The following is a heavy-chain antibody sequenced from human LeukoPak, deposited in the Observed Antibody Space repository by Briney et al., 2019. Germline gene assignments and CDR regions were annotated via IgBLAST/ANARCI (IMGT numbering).Heavy chain of an antibody. CDR2: IRSKAYGGTT. D-gene: IGHD3-3*01. V-gene: IGHV3-49*03. CDR3: TRPSYYDFWSGYRYYFDY. J-gene: IGHJ4*02. CDR1: GFTFGDYA. Sequence: GGPLRLSCTASGFTFGDYAMSWFRQAPGKGLEWVGFIRSKAYGGTTEYAASVEGRFTISRDDSKSIAYLQMNSLKTEDTAVYYCTRPSYYDFWSGYRYYFDYWGQGTLVTVSS.